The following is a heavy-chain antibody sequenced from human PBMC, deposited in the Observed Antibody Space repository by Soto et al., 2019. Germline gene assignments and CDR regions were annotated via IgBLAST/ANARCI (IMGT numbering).Heavy chain of an antibody. D-gene: IGHD1-1*01. V-gene: IGHV3-23*01. CDR3: VRDLYRSATMPCLDH. CDR2: ISDTGGDS. J-gene: IGHJ4*02. Sequence: GGALRLSCVASGCTFINYAKSWVRQSPGKGLEWVSSISDTGGDSYYADSMDGRFTVSRDNSKNTLYLQINSLRAEDTAIYYCVRDLYRSATMPCLDHWGQGALVTVSS. CDR1: GCTFINYA.